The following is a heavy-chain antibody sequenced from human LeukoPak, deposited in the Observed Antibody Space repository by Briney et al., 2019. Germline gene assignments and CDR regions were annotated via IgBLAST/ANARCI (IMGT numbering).Heavy chain of an antibody. V-gene: IGHV4-31*03. J-gene: IGHJ5*02. CDR1: GGSISSGAYY. D-gene: IGHD5-24*01. Sequence: PSQTLSLTCTVSGGSISSGAYYWSWIRQHPGKALESIGYISYSGTTYYNPSLKSRVTISVDMSKNQFSLKLSSVTAADTAVYYCARDLGADGYNLRNWFDPWGQGTLVTVSS. CDR3: ARDLGADGYNLRNWFDP. CDR2: ISYSGTT.